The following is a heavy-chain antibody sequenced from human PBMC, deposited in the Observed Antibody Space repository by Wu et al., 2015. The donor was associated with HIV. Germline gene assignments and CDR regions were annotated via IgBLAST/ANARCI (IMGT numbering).Heavy chain of an antibody. J-gene: IGHJ4*02. CDR1: GGTFSSYA. CDR2: SSLSLVQQ. V-gene: IGHV1-69*12. CDR3: ARDALYYYDSRRGGGLVY. D-gene: IGHD3-22*01. Sequence: QVQLVQSGAEVKKPGSSVKVSCKASGGTFSSYAISWVRQAPGQGLEWMGGSSLSLVQQNYAQKFQGRVTITADESTSTAYMELSSLRSEDTAVYYCARDALYYYDSRRGGGLVYWGQGTLVTVSS.